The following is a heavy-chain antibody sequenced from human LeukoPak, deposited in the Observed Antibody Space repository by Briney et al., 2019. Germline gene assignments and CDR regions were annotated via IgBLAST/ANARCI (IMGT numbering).Heavy chain of an antibody. Sequence: ASVKVSCKASGYTFTGRKMHWVRQAPGQGLEWMGWINPNSGGTKYAQKFQGRVTLTRDTSISTAYMELSRLRCDDTAVYYCSRSYDFWSGSPFDPWGQGTLVTVSS. D-gene: IGHD3-3*01. CDR2: INPNSGGT. J-gene: IGHJ5*02. CDR1: GYTFTGRK. CDR3: SRSYDFWSGSPFDP. V-gene: IGHV1-2*02.